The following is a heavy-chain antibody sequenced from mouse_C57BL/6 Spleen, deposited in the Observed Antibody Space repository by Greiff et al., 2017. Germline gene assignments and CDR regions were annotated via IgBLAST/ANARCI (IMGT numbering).Heavy chain of an antibody. D-gene: IGHD2-13*01. Sequence: VQLQQSGPELVKPGASVKISCKASGFTFTDYYMNWVKQSHGKSLEWIGDINPNNGGTSSNQKFKGKATLTVDKSSRTAYMELRSLTSKDTAVYYCSRWRVNYVDYWGQGTTLTVSS. J-gene: IGHJ2*01. CDR3: SRWRVNYVDY. CDR2: INPNNGGT. CDR1: GFTFTDYY. V-gene: IGHV1-26*01.